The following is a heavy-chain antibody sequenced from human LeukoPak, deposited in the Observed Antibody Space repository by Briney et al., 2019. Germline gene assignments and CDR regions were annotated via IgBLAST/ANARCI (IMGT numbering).Heavy chain of an antibody. D-gene: IGHD1-26*01. CDR1: GYTFTKYY. CDR2: INPTDGAT. J-gene: IGHJ6*03. V-gene: IGHV1-46*01. CDR3: DREQRGGLSGNLGGLFASYYTYYYMDV. Sequence: WASVKVSCKASGYTFTKYYIHWVRQAPGQGLEWMGMINPTDGATTYAQRFQGRVTMTRDMSTTTVYMDLRSLRSEDTAVFSCDREQRGGLSGNLGGLFASYYTYYYMDVWGRGTTVTV.